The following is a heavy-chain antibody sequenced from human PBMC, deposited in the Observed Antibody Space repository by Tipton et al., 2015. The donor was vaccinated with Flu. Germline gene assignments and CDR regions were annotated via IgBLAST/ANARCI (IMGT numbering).Heavy chain of an antibody. CDR1: SSYS. D-gene: IGHD5-18*01. J-gene: IGHJ4*02. V-gene: IGHV4-39*07. CDR2: IYYSGST. Sequence: SSYSMNWVRQAPGKGLEWIGSIYYSGSTYYNPSLKSRVTISVDTSKNQFSLKLSSVTAADTAVYYCARERDTGAYYFDYWGQGTLVTVSS. CDR3: ARERDTGAYYFDY.